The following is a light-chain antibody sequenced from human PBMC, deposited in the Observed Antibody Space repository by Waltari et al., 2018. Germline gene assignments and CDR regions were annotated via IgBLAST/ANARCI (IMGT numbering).Light chain of an antibody. V-gene: IGLV1-51*02. Sequence: QSVLTQPPSVSAAPGQRVTISCSGSSSNIGNNYVTWYRQFPGTAPKLLIYKNTERPSGIPGRFSGSKSGTSATLDITGLQAGDEADYYCGTWDSSLSGAVFGGGTHLTVL. J-gene: IGLJ7*01. CDR1: SSNIGNNY. CDR3: GTWDSSLSGAV. CDR2: KNT.